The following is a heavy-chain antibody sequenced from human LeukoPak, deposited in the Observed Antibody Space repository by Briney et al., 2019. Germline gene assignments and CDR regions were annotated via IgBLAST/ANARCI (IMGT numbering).Heavy chain of an antibody. Sequence: SETLSLTCTVSGSSISPYYWSWIRQPPGKGLEWIGYIQYSGSTSYNPSLKSRVTISVDTSKNQFSLKLSSVTAADSAVYSCARYGGTYFDTWGQGTMVTVSS. CDR3: ARYGGTYFDT. D-gene: IGHD3-10*01. J-gene: IGHJ3*02. V-gene: IGHV4-59*08. CDR2: IQYSGST. CDR1: GSSISPYY.